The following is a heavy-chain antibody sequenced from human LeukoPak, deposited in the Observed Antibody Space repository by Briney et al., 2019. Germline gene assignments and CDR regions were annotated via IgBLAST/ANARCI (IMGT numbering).Heavy chain of an antibody. CDR2: IRYDGSEK. CDR3: AARDFWSGPASDY. V-gene: IGHV3-30*02. Sequence: GGSLRLSCAASGFTFSSYGTHWVRQAPGKGLEWVAFIRYDGSEKYYADSVKGRFTISRDNSKNTLYLQMNSLRVEDTAVYYCAARDFWSGPASDYWGQGTLVTVSS. CDR1: GFTFSSYG. D-gene: IGHD3-3*01. J-gene: IGHJ4*02.